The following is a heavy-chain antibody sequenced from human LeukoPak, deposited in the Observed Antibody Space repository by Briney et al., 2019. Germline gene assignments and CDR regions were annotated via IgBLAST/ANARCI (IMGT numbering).Heavy chain of an antibody. J-gene: IGHJ1*01. CDR1: GFTFSSYA. CDR2: ISGSGVAT. CDR3: AKKVVVGATSPYSDFQD. V-gene: IGHV3-23*01. D-gene: IGHD1-26*01. Sequence: GGSLRLSCAASGFTFSSYAMSWVRQAPGKGLEWVSAISGSGVATHYAGSVKGRFSISRDNSKNTLYLQMNSLRAEDTALYYCAKKVVVGATSPYSDFQDWGQGTLVTVSS.